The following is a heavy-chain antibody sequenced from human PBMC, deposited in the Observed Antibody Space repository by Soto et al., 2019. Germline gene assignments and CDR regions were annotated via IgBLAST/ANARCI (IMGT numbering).Heavy chain of an antibody. Sequence: GGSLRLSCAASGFTFSSYGMHCVRQARGKGLEWVAVIWYDGSNKYYADSVKGRFTISRDNSKNTLYLQMNSLRAEDTAVYYCARDLQYTFDYWGQGTLVTVSS. CDR1: GFTFSSYG. CDR2: IWYDGSNK. J-gene: IGHJ4*02. CDR3: ARDLQYTFDY. D-gene: IGHD4-4*01. V-gene: IGHV3-33*01.